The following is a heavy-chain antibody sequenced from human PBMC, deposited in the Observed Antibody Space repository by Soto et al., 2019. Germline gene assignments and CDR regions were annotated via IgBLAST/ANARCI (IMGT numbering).Heavy chain of an antibody. CDR3: ATVAYYYDSSGYFHFDY. Sequence: GPSVKVSCKVSGYTLTELSMHWVRQAPGKGLEWMGGFDPEDGETIYAQKFQGRVTMTEDTSTDTAYMELSSLRSEDTAVYYCATVAYYYDSSGYFHFDYWGQGTLVTVSS. CDR2: FDPEDGET. D-gene: IGHD3-22*01. J-gene: IGHJ4*02. CDR1: GYTLTELS. V-gene: IGHV1-24*01.